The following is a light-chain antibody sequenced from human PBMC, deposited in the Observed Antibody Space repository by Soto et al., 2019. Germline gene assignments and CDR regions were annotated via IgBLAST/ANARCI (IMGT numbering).Light chain of an antibody. Sequence: DIKMTQSPSSVSASVGDRVTITCRASEAISSWLAWYQQKPGRAPKLQIYSASSLQNGAPSRFTGSGSGTDFTLTITSLQPEDTAIYYCQQARIFPLTFGGGTKVEIK. V-gene: IGKV1-12*01. J-gene: IGKJ4*01. CDR2: SAS. CDR3: QQARIFPLT. CDR1: EAISSW.